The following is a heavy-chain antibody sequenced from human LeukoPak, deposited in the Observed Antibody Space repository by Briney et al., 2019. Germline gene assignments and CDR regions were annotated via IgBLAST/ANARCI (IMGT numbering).Heavy chain of an antibody. CDR3: ARDLVEEPADY. J-gene: IGHJ4*02. V-gene: IGHV3-30*04. Sequence: GRSLRLSCAASGFTFSSYTMHWVRQAPGKGLEWVAIIAYDGSNKYYGDSVKGRFTISRDNSKNTLYLQMNSLRAADTAVYYCARDLVEEPADYWGQGTLVTVS. CDR2: IAYDGSNK. D-gene: IGHD1-14*01. CDR1: GFTFSSYT.